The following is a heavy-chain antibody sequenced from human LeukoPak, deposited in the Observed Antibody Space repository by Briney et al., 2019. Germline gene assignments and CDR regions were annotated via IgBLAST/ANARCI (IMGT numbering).Heavy chain of an antibody. CDR3: TVPWGRYCMDV. CDR2: IKSDGSIK. Sequence: AGGSLRLSCAGSGYRFSTYSMSWVRQAPGKGLEWVSYIKSDGSIKYYADSVRGRFTISRDNARDSLYLEMNSLRAEDTAVYYCTVPWGRYCMDVWGKGSTVTVSA. D-gene: IGHD2-21*01. V-gene: IGHV3-48*01. CDR1: GYRFSTYS. J-gene: IGHJ6*04.